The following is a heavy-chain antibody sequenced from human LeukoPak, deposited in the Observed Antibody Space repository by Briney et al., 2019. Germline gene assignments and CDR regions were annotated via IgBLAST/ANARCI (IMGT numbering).Heavy chain of an antibody. J-gene: IGHJ4*02. CDR2: ISYDGSNK. CDR1: GFTFSSYG. Sequence: GGSLRLSCAASGFTFSSYGMHWVRQAPGKGLEWVAVISYDGSNKYYADSVKGRFTISRDNSKNTLYLQMNSLRAEDTAVYYCAKAPGYSSSSDYWGQGTLVTVSS. D-gene: IGHD6-13*01. V-gene: IGHV3-30*18. CDR3: AKAPGYSSSSDY.